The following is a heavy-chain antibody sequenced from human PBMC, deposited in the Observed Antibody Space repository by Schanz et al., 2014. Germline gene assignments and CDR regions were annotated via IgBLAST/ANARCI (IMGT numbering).Heavy chain of an antibody. V-gene: IGHV3-21*01. D-gene: IGHD3-10*01. CDR2: I. Sequence: QLVESGGGLVKPGGSLRLSRATSGFNLRRYSMNWVRQAPGGGLEWVSSIEGRFTVSRDNANNVMYLQMNSLRVGDTAMYYCARDTLWFGDINDAFDVWGHGTMVTVS. CDR3: ARDTLWFGDINDAFDV. CDR1: GFNLRRYS. J-gene: IGHJ3*01.